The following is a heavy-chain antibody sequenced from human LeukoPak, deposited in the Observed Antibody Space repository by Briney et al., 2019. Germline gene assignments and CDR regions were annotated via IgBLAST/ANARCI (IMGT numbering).Heavy chain of an antibody. CDR2: IYHSGST. D-gene: IGHD1-26*01. CDR1: GGSISSSNW. Sequence: SGSLSLTCAVSGGSISSSNWWSWVRQPPGKGLEWFGEIYHSGSTNYNPSLKSRVTISVDKSKNQFSLKLSSVTAADTAVYYCARLGYSGSYYERTFDIWGQGTMVTVSS. J-gene: IGHJ3*02. CDR3: ARLGYSGSYYERTFDI. V-gene: IGHV4-4*02.